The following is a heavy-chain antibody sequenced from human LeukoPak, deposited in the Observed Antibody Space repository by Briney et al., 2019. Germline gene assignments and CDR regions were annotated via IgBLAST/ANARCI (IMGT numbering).Heavy chain of an antibody. CDR2: IFDRGTTNYDRST. D-gene: IGHD5-12*01. CDR1: GCSIISYY. V-gene: IGHV4-59*01. Sequence: SETLSLNCTVSGCSIISYYWSWIRQPPGQGPEWIVYIFDRGTTNYDRSTNYHTSLGRRVIVSLATFKNHYFLKLRSVTAADTAVYCCAGGGVTTIAQYDYWGQGILVTVSS. J-gene: IGHJ4*02. CDR3: AGGGVTTIAQYDY.